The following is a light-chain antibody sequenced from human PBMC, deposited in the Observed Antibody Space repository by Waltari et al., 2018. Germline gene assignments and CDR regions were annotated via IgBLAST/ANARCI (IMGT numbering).Light chain of an antibody. CDR2: DVS. V-gene: IGLV2-14*03. J-gene: IGLJ1*01. CDR3: GSYTSSTTLA. Sequence: QSALTQPAPVSAALAQSITISCTGTSSAVGGYDYVSWYQQHPGKAPKLMLYDVSNRPLEVSHRFSGSKSGNTASLTISGRQADDEAEYYCGSYTSSTTLAFGTGTKVTVL. CDR1: SSAVGGYDY.